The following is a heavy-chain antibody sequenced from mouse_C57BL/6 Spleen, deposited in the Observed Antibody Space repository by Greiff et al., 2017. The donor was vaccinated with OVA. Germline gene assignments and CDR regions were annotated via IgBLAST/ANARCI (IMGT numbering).Heavy chain of an antibody. CDR1: GFTFSDYG. CDR2: LSSGSSTI. V-gene: IGHV5-17*01. CDR3: ARQGYGISTRYFDY. Sequence: EVQGVESGGGLVKPGGSLKLSCAASGFTFSDYGMHWVRQAPEKGLEWVAYLSSGSSTIYYADTVKGRFTISRDNAKNTLFLQMTSLRSEDTAMYYCARQGYGISTRYFDYWGQGTTLTVSS. J-gene: IGHJ2*01. D-gene: IGHD1-1*01.